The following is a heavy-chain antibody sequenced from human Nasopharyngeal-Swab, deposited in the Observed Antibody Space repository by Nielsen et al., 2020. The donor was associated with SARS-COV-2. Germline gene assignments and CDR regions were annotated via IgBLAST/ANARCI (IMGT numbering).Heavy chain of an antibody. D-gene: IGHD5-24*01. V-gene: IGHV4-39*01. J-gene: IGHJ3*02. Sequence: GSLRLSCTVSGGSISSSSYYWGWIRQPPGKGLEWIGSIYYSGSTYYNPSLKSRVTISVDTSKNQFSLKLSSVTAADTALYYCARSRDGYNMYAFDIWGQGTMVTVSS. CDR2: IYYSGST. CDR3: ARSRDGYNMYAFDI. CDR1: GGSISSSSYY.